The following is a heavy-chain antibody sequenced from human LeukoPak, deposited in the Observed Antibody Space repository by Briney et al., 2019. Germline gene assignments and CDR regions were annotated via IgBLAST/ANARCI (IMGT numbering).Heavy chain of an antibody. CDR1: GYSFSGYY. J-gene: IGHJ4*02. CDR2: INPNSGGT. CDR3: ARGVSGLRQTPGFDY. V-gene: IGHV1-2*02. D-gene: IGHD4-17*01. Sequence: ASVKVSCKASGYSFSGYYMHWVRQAPGQGLEWMGWINPNSGGTNYAQHFQGRVTMTTDTSTSTAYMELRSLRSDDTAVYYCARGVSGLRQTPGFDYWGQGTLVTVSS.